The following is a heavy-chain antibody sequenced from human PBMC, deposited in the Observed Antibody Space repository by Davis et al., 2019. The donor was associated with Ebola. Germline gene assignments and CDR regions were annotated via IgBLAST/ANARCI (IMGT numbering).Heavy chain of an antibody. J-gene: IGHJ4*02. CDR1: GFPFGNFW. Sequence: GESLKISCAASGFPFGNFWMHWVRQVPGKGLEWVSRINSVGTTTNYADAVKGRFTMSRDNSKNTLYLEMTSLRGDDTAVYFCGRDTRGIDSWGQGTLVTVSS. D-gene: IGHD3-16*01. V-gene: IGHV3-74*01. CDR2: INSVGTTT. CDR3: GRDTRGIDS.